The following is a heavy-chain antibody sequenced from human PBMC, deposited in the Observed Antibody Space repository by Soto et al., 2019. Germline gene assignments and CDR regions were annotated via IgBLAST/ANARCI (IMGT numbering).Heavy chain of an antibody. Sequence: SETLSLTCAVYGGSFSGYYWSWIRQPPGKGLEWIGEINHSGSTNYNPSLKSRVTISVDTSKNQFSLKLSSVTAADTAVYYCARLYCSSTSCSERDYWGQGTLVTVSS. V-gene: IGHV4-34*01. J-gene: IGHJ4*02. CDR3: ARLYCSSTSCSERDY. CDR1: GGSFSGYY. D-gene: IGHD2-2*01. CDR2: INHSGST.